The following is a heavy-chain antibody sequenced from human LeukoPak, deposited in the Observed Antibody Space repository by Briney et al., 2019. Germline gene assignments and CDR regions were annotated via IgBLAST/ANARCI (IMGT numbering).Heavy chain of an antibody. D-gene: IGHD3-22*01. J-gene: IGHJ4*02. Sequence: GSLRLSCAASGFTVSSNYMSWIRQPPGKGLEWIGYIYYSGSTNYNPSLKSRVTISVDTSKNQFSLKLSSVTAADTAVYYCARHYYGSDSWGQGTLVTVSS. CDR1: GFTVSSNY. V-gene: IGHV4-59*08. CDR2: IYYSGST. CDR3: ARHYYGSDS.